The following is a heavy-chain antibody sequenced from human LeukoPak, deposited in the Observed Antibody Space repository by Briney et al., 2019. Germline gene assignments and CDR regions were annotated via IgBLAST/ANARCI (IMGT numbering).Heavy chain of an antibody. Sequence: PGGSLRLSCAASGFTFSSYDMHWVRQATGIGLEWVSAIGTAGDTYYPGSVKGRFTISRENAKNSLYLQMNSLRAGDTAVYYCARGGATVTHDWYIDLWGRGTLVTVSS. CDR3: ARGGATVTHDWYIDL. CDR2: IGTAGDT. V-gene: IGHV3-13*01. CDR1: GFTFSSYD. D-gene: IGHD4-17*01. J-gene: IGHJ2*01.